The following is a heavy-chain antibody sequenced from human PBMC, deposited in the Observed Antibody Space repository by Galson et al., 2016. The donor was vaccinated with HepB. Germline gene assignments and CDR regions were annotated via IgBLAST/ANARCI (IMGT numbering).Heavy chain of an antibody. Sequence: SVKVSCKASGYTFTSNGISWVRQAPGQGLEWMGWISASKGNTNYAQKFQGRLTVTTDTSTRTAYMELRNLRADDTAGYYCARDRDHGLDNWGQGTMVTVSS. V-gene: IGHV1-18*04. CDR3: ARDRDHGLDN. CDR2: ISASKGNT. D-gene: IGHD5-24*01. J-gene: IGHJ3*02. CDR1: GYTFTSNG.